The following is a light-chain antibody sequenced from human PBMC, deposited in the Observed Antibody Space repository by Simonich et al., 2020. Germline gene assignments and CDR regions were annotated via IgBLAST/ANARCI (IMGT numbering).Light chain of an antibody. Sequence: DIVMTQSPDSLAVSLGERATINCKSSQSVLYSSNNKNYLAWYQQKPGQPPKLLIYWASTRESGFPDRFSGSGSGTDFTLTISSLQPEDFATYYCQQSYSTPWTFGQGTKVEIK. CDR2: WAS. V-gene: IGKV4-1*01. CDR1: QSVLYSSNNKNY. CDR3: QQSYSTPWT. J-gene: IGKJ1*01.